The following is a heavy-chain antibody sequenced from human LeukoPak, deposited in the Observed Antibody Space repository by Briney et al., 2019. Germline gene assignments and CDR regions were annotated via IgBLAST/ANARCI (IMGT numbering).Heavy chain of an antibody. D-gene: IGHD3-10*01. CDR3: ARARLYYYGSGSYRYDY. Sequence: GGSLRLSCAASGFTFSNYWMNWVRQAPGKGLEWVASIQRDGSEKYYVESVKGRFTISRDNAKNSLYLQMNSLRAEDTAVYYCARARLYYYGSGSYRYDYWGQGTLVSVSS. CDR1: GFTFSNYW. CDR2: IQRDGSEK. V-gene: IGHV3-7*01. J-gene: IGHJ4*02.